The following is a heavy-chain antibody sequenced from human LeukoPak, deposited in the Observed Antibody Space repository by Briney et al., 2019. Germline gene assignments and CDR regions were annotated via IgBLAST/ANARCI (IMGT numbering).Heavy chain of an antibody. J-gene: IGHJ4*02. CDR1: GGSISSYY. D-gene: IGHD6-19*01. V-gene: IGHV4-59*01. Sequence: SETLSLTCTVSGGSISSYYWSWIRQPPGKGLEWIGYIYYSGSTNYNPSLKSRVTISVDTSKNQFSLKLSSVTAADTAVYYCASQQWLAGFDYWGQGTLFTVSS. CDR2: IYYSGST. CDR3: ASQQWLAGFDY.